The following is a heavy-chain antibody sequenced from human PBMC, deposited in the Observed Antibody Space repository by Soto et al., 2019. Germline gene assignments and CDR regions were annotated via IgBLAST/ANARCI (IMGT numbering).Heavy chain of an antibody. D-gene: IGHD3-9*01. CDR2: IIPIFGTA. CDR1: GGTFSSYA. J-gene: IGHJ5*02. Sequence: ASVKVSCKASGGTFSSYAISWVRQAPGQGLEWMGGIIPIFGTANYAQKFQGRVTITADESTSTAYMELSSLRSEDTAVYYCARDSGMRYFDWLLKRGNWFDPWGQGTLVTSPQ. CDR3: ARDSGMRYFDWLLKRGNWFDP. V-gene: IGHV1-69*13.